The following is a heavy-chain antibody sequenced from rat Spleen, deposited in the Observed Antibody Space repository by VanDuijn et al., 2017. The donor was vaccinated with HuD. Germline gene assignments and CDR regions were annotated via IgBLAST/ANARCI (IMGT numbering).Heavy chain of an antibody. CDR2: IWGDEST. J-gene: IGHJ2*01. CDR3: TRAGYGGYTA. D-gene: IGHD1-11*01. Sequence: QVQLKESGPGLVQPSQTLSLTCTVSGFSLTNYGVTWVRQPPGKGLEWMGGIWGDESTNYKSALKSRLSISRDTSKTQVFLKMNSLQTEDTAIYFCTRAGYGGYTAWGQGVMVTVSS. V-gene: IGHV2-13*01. CDR1: GFSLTNYG.